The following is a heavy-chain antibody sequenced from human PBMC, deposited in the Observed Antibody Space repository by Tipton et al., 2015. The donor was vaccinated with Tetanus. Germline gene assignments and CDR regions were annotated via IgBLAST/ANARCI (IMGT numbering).Heavy chain of an antibody. CDR2: LYFSGRT. CDR1: GGSISSGNYY. CDR3: ARHESLVGGSYDY. D-gene: IGHD3-10*01. J-gene: IGHJ4*02. V-gene: IGHV4-39*01. Sequence: TLSLTCTVSGGSISSGNYYWGWIRQPPGKGLEWIGSLYFSGRTYYSPPLKSRVTISVDTPNNQFSLKLTSVTAADSAVYYSARHESLVGGSYDYWGPGTLVSVSS.